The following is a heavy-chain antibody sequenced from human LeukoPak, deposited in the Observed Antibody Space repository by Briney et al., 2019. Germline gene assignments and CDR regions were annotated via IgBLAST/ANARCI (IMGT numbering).Heavy chain of an antibody. CDR3: ARDDVLRFLEWSDYYYGMDV. J-gene: IGHJ6*02. Sequence: GGSLRLSCAASGFTSSSYSMNWVRQAPGKGLEWVSSISSSSSYIYYADSVKGRFTISRDNAKNSLYLQMNSLRAEDTAVYYCARDDVLRFLEWSDYYYGMDVWGQGTTVTVSS. CDR1: GFTSSSYS. D-gene: IGHD3-3*01. CDR2: ISSSSSYI. V-gene: IGHV3-21*01.